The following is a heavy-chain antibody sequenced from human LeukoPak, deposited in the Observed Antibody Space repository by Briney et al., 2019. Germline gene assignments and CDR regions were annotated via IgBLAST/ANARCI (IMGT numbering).Heavy chain of an antibody. CDR2: ISAYNADT. CDR3: ARDPRAVADTGVATYNY. D-gene: IGHD6-19*01. Sequence: GASVEVSCKASGYTFTSYGISWMRQAPGQGIEWMGWISAYNADTNYAQKLQGRVTMTTDTSTNTAYMELRSPRSDDTAMYYCARDPRAVADTGVATYNYWGQGTLVTVSS. CDR1: GYTFTSYG. J-gene: IGHJ4*02. V-gene: IGHV1-18*01.